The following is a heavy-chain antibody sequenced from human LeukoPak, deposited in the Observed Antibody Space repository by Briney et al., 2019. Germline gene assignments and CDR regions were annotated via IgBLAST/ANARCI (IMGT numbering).Heavy chain of an antibody. J-gene: IGHJ4*02. D-gene: IGHD1-1*01. CDR2: ISHSGGNI. CDR1: GFTLSSYG. V-gene: IGHV3-23*01. CDR3: AKRISEVQTLGTFDY. Sequence: PGGSLRLSCVASGFTLSSYGMGWVRQAPGMGLEWVSSISHSGGNIYYAESVKGRFTISRDNSKSTLYLQMNSLRAEDTAVYYCAKRISEVQTLGTFDYWGQGTLVTVSS.